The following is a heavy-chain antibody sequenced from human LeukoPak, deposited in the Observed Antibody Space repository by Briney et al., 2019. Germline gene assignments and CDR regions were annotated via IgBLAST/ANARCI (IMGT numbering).Heavy chain of an antibody. Sequence: PSQTLSLTCTVSGGSISSGDYYWSWIRQPPGKGLEWIGYIYYSGSTYYNPSLKSRVTISVDTSKNQFSLKLSSVTAADTAVYYCARCLRYYDSSGYFHRAFDIWGQGTMVTVSS. CDR1: GGSISSGDYY. CDR3: ARCLRYYDSSGYFHRAFDI. D-gene: IGHD3-22*01. CDR2: IYYSGST. V-gene: IGHV4-30-4*01. J-gene: IGHJ3*02.